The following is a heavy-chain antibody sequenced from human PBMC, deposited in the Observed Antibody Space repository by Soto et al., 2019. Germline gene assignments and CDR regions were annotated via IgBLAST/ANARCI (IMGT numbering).Heavy chain of an antibody. J-gene: IGHJ6*02. CDR2: VSGSGGST. D-gene: IGHD2-15*01. Sequence: EVQLLESGGGLAQPGGSVRLSCAGSGFTFSSYAMSWVRQAPGKGLEWVSAVSGSGGSTYYADSVKGRFTISRDNSKNPLYLQMNSLRAEYTAVYYCAKVAGYSAYYYGMDVWGQGTPVTVSS. CDR3: AKVAGYSAYYYGMDV. CDR1: GFTFSSYA. V-gene: IGHV3-23*01.